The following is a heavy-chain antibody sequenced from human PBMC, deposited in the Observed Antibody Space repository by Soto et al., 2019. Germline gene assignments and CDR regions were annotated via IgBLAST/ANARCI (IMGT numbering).Heavy chain of an antibody. Sequence: ASVKVSCKAAGYTFTGHCIHWVRQAPGQGLEWMGRINPNSGDTNYAQKFQGRVTMTRDTSTSTASMEVSSLRSDDTAVYYCAREAENYYFYGLDVWGQGTTVTVSS. CDR3: AREAENYYFYGLDV. V-gene: IGHV1-2*02. J-gene: IGHJ6*02. CDR2: INPNSGDT. CDR1: GYTFTGHC.